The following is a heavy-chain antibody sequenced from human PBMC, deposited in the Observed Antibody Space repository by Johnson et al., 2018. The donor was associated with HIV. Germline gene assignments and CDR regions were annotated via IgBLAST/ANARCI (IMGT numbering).Heavy chain of an antibody. J-gene: IGHJ3*02. CDR1: GFTFSSYA. CDR2: ISGSGGST. D-gene: IGHD1-26*01. Sequence: VQLVESGGGLVQPGGSLRLSCAASGFTFSSYAMSWVRQAPGKGLEWVSAISGSGGSTYYADSVKGRFTISRDNSKNTLYLQMNSLRAEDTTVYYCAKNLGVVGAALSGGHAFDIWGQGTMVTVSS. V-gene: IGHV3-23*04. CDR3: AKNLGVVGAALSGGHAFDI.